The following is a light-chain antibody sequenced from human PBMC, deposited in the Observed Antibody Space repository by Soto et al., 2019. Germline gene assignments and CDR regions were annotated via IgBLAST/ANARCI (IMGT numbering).Light chain of an antibody. Sequence: QSVLTQPASVSGSPGQSITISFTGTSSDVGGYNYVSWYQQHPGKAPKLMIYEVSNRPSGVSNRFSGSKSGNTASLTISGLQAEDEADYYCSSYTSSSTPHYVFGTGTRSPS. CDR1: SSDVGGYNY. CDR3: SSYTSSSTPHYV. J-gene: IGLJ1*01. CDR2: EVS. V-gene: IGLV2-14*01.